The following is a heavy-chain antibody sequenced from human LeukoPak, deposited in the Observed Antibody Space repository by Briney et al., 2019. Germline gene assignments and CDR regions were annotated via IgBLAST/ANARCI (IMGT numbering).Heavy chain of an antibody. D-gene: IGHD5-12*01. CDR3: ARGTFGSGYVVPDY. V-gene: IGHV4-30-2*01. J-gene: IGHJ4*02. CDR2: IYDFGST. Sequence: SETLSLTCTVSGGSISNGTYFWSWIRQPPGKGLEWIGYIYDFGSTYYNPSLKSRVTISVDRSKNQFSLKLRSVTAADTAVYYCARGTFGSGYVVPDYWGQGTLVTVSS. CDR1: GGSISNGTYF.